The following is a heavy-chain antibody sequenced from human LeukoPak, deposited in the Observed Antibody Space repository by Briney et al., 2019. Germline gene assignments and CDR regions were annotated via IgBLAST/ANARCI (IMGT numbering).Heavy chain of an antibody. D-gene: IGHD3-3*01. Sequence: SETLSLTCTVSGGSISSGDYYWSWIRQHPGKGLEWIGYIYYSGSTNYNPSLKSRVTISVDTSKNQFSLKLSSVTAADTAVYYCARDSDFWSGSHTYGMDVWGQGTTVTVSS. CDR3: ARDSDFWSGSHTYGMDV. CDR2: IYYSGST. J-gene: IGHJ6*02. V-gene: IGHV4-61*08. CDR1: GGSISSGDYY.